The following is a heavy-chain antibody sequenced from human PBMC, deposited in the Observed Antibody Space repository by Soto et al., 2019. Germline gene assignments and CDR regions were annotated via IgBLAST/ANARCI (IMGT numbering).Heavy chain of an antibody. D-gene: IGHD3-16*01. J-gene: IGHJ6*02. CDR2: INTYNGNT. Sequence: GASVKASCKTFGYTFTSYGIGWARQAPGQGLEWMGWINTYNGNTNYAQNLQGRVTLTTDTSTSTAYMELRSLRSNDTAIYYCAMVDVYVTPSPQDVWGQGTTVTVSS. CDR3: AMVDVYVTPSPQDV. CDR1: GYTFTSYG. V-gene: IGHV1-18*01.